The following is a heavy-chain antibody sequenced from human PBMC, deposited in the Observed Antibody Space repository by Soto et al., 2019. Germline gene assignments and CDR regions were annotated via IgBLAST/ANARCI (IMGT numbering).Heavy chain of an antibody. V-gene: IGHV1-58*01. D-gene: IGHD2-21*02. CDR2: IVVGSGNT. J-gene: IGHJ4*02. CDR3: AADRGILVVPGFAH. CDR1: GFTFTSSA. Sequence: SVKVSCKASGFTFTSSAVQWVRQARGQRLEWIGWIVVGSGNTNYAQKFQERVTITRDMSTSTAYMELSSLRSEDTAVYYCAADRGILVVPGFAHWGQGTLVTVSP.